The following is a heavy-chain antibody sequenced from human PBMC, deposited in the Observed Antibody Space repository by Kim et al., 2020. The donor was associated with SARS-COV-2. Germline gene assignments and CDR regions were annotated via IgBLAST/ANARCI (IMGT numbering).Heavy chain of an antibody. V-gene: IGHV1-8*01. D-gene: IGHD3-9*01. CDR2: MNPNIGNA. J-gene: IGHJ4*02. CDR1: GYTFTSYY. Sequence: ASVKVSCKASGYTFTSYYLNWVRQATGQGLEWMGWMNPNIGNAGYAQKFQGRVTMTMDPSITTAYMELSSLRSEDTAVYYCARGVRTISNYDYWGQGTLVTVSS. CDR3: ARGVRTISNYDY.